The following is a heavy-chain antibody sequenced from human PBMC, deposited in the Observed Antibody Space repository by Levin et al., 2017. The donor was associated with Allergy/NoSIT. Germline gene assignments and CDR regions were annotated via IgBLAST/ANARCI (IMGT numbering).Heavy chain of an antibody. Sequence: GESLKISCAASGFTFSSYAMSWVRQAPGKGLEWVSAISGSGGSTYYADSVKGRFTISRDNSKNTLYLQMNSLRAEDTAVYSCAKGAKWELPLDCWGQGTLVTVSS. CDR3: AKGAKWELPLDC. V-gene: IGHV3-23*01. D-gene: IGHD1-26*01. J-gene: IGHJ4*02. CDR2: ISGSGGST. CDR1: GFTFSSYA.